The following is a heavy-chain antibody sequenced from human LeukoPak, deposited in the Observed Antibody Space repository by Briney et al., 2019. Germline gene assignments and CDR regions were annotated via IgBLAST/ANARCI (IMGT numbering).Heavy chain of an antibody. Sequence: SETLSLTCAVSGGSLSGYYWTWIRQPPGKGLEWIGYIYYSGSTNYNPSLKSRVTISVDTSKNQFSLKLSSVTAADTAVYYCARRHYGSGSYYNDDAFDIWGQGTMVTVSS. CDR1: GGSLSGYY. D-gene: IGHD3-10*01. CDR3: ARRHYGSGSYYNDDAFDI. J-gene: IGHJ3*02. V-gene: IGHV4-59*01. CDR2: IYYSGST.